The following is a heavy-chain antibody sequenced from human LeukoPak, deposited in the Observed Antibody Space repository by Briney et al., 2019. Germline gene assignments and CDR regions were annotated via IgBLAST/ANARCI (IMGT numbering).Heavy chain of an antibody. Sequence: PGGSLRLSCAASGFTFSSYSMNWVRQAPGKGLEWVSYISSSSSTIYYAGSVKGRFTISRDNAKNSLYLQMNSLRAEDTAVYYCARETYGIFDYWGQGTLVTVSS. CDR1: GFTFSSYS. D-gene: IGHD4-17*01. CDR2: ISSSSSTI. CDR3: ARETYGIFDY. J-gene: IGHJ4*02. V-gene: IGHV3-48*01.